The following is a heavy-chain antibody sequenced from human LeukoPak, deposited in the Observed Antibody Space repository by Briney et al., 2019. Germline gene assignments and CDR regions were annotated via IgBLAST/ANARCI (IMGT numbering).Heavy chain of an antibody. V-gene: IGHV4-39*01. CDR3: ARHSTVTTRSNIDY. CDR1: GGSISSSSYY. J-gene: IGHJ4*02. Sequence: SETLSLTCTVSGGSISSSSYYWGWIRQPPGKGLEWIGSIYYSGCTYYNPSLKSRVTISVDTSKNQFSLKLSSVTAADTAVYYCARHSTVTTRSNIDYWGQGTLVTVSS. D-gene: IGHD4-17*01. CDR2: IYYSGCT.